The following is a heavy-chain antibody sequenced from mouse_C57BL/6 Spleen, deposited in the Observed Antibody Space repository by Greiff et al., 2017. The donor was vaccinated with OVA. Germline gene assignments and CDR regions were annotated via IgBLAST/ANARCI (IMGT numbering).Heavy chain of an antibody. D-gene: IGHD2-5*01. J-gene: IGHJ4*01. Sequence: EVKLEESGPGLVKPSQSLSLTCSVTGYSITSGYYWNWIRQFPGNKLEWMGYISYDGSNNYNPSLKNRISITRDTSKNQFFLKLNSVTTEDTATYYCARGGGSSYYSNYEDYWGQGTSVTVSS. CDR2: ISYDGSN. CDR1: GYSITSGYY. V-gene: IGHV3-6*01. CDR3: ARGGGSSYYSNYEDY.